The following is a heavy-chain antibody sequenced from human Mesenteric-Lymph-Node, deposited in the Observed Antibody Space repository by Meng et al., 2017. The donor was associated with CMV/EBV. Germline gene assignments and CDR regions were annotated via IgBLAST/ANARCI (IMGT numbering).Heavy chain of an antibody. V-gene: IGHV3-7*01. J-gene: IGHJ4*02. Sequence: GESLKISCAASGFTFSSYWMSWVRQAPGKGLEWVANIKQDGSEKYYVDSVKGRFTISRDNAKNSLYLQMNSLRAEDTAVYCCARRTDFWSGYYRVAYFDYWGQGTLVTVSS. CDR2: IKQDGSEK. CDR1: GFTFSSYW. CDR3: ARRTDFWSGYYRVAYFDY. D-gene: IGHD3-3*01.